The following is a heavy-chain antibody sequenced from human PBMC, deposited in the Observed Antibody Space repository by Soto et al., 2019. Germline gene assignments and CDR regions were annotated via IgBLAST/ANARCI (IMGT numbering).Heavy chain of an antibody. CDR1: GDSVASNSAA. J-gene: IGHJ6*02. V-gene: IGHV6-1*01. Sequence: PSQTLSLTCAISGDSVASNSAAWNWIRQSPSRGLEWLGRTYYRSKWYTDYAESVKSRITINPDTSKNEGSLQLKSVTPEDTAVYYCTTGATSGRYVNYYYAIDVWGQGTTVTVSS. D-gene: IGHD3-3*01. CDR2: TYYRSKWYT. CDR3: TTGATSGRYVNYYYAIDV.